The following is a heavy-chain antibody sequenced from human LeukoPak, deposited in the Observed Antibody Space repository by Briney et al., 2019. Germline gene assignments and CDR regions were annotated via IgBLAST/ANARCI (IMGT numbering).Heavy chain of an antibody. D-gene: IGHD3-22*01. CDR1: GYTLTGYY. J-gene: IGHJ4*02. CDR3: ARGDYYDSSVYYYD. V-gene: IGHV1-2*02. CDR2: INPNSGGT. Sequence: ASVKVSCKASGYTLTGYYIHWVRQAPGQGLEWMGWINPNSGGTNSAQKFQGRVTMTRDTSISTAYMDLSSLRPDDTAVYYCARGDYYDSSVYYYDWGQGTLVTVSS.